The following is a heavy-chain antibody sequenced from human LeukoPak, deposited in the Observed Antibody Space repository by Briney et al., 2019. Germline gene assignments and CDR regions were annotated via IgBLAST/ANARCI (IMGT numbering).Heavy chain of an antibody. CDR1: GYTFTGYY. CDR3: ASQTKEPQSSGYYDY. D-gene: IGHD3-22*01. CDR2: INPNSGGT. Sequence: ASVKVSCKASGYTFTGYYMHWVRQAPGQGLEWMGWINPNSGGTNYAQKFQGWVTMTRDTSISTAYMELSRLRSDDTAVYYCASQTKEPQSSGYYDYWGQGTLVTVSS. J-gene: IGHJ4*02. V-gene: IGHV1-2*04.